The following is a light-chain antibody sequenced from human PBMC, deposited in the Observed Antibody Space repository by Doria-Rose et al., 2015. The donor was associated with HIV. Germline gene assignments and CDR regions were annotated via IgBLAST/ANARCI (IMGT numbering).Light chain of an antibody. CDR2: DAS. Sequence: TQSPSSLSASVGDRVTITCQASQDISNYLNWYQQKPGKAPKLLIYDASNLETGVPSRFSGYRSGTDFTFTISSLQPKDIATYHCQQYDNLPFTFGPGTKVDFK. V-gene: IGKV1-33*01. J-gene: IGKJ3*01. CDR3: QQYDNLPFT. CDR1: QDISNY.